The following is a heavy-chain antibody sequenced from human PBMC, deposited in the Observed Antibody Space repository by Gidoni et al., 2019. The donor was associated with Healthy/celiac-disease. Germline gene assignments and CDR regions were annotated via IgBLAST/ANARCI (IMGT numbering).Heavy chain of an antibody. J-gene: IGHJ6*02. D-gene: IGHD6-19*01. Sequence: QVQLQQSGPGLVKPSQTLSLTCAISGDSVSSNRAAWNWIRQSPSRGLEWLGRTYYRSKWYNDYAVSVKSRITITPDTSKNQFSLQLNSVTPEDTAVYYCARDALAVAGYYYYYGMDVWGQGTTVTVSS. V-gene: IGHV6-1*01. CDR2: TYYRSKWYN. CDR3: ARDALAVAGYYYYYGMDV. CDR1: GDSVSSNRAA.